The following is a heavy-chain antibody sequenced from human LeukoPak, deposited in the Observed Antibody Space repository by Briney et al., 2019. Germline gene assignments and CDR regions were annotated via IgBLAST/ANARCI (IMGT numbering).Heavy chain of an antibody. CDR3: ARGRGYSYGYGGHWFDP. Sequence: SETLPLTCAVYGGSFSGYYWSWIRQPPGKGLEWIGEINHSGSTNYNPSLKSRVTISVDTSKNQFSLKLSSVTAADTAVYYCARGRGYSYGYGGHWFDPWGQGTLVTVSS. CDR2: INHSGST. D-gene: IGHD5-18*01. CDR1: GGSFSGYY. V-gene: IGHV4-34*01. J-gene: IGHJ5*02.